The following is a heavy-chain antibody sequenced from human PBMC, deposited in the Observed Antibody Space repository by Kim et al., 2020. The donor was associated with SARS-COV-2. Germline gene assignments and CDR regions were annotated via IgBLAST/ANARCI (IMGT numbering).Heavy chain of an antibody. CDR1: GYTFTSYY. CDR2: INPSGGST. V-gene: IGHV1-46*01. Sequence: ASVKVSCKASGYTFTSYYMHWVRQAPGQGLEWMGIINPSGGSTSYAQKFQGRVTMTRDTSTSTVYMELSSLRSEDTAVYYCARLGYYYDSSGYGIDYWGQGTLVTVSS. CDR3: ARLGYYYDSSGYGIDY. D-gene: IGHD3-22*01. J-gene: IGHJ4*02.